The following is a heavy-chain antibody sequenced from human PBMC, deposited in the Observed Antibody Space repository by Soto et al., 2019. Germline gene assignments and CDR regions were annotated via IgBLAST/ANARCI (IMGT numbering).Heavy chain of an antibody. Sequence: GGPLRLSCAASGFTFSSYAMTWVRQAPGKGLEWVSGIRGSGFSTYYADSVKGRCTISRDNSKNTLYLQMNSLRVEDTAVYYCAKAQYDFWSGPRMDVWGQGTTVTVSS. D-gene: IGHD3-3*01. CDR3: AKAQYDFWSGPRMDV. V-gene: IGHV3-23*01. CDR1: GFTFSSYA. J-gene: IGHJ6*02. CDR2: IRGSGFST.